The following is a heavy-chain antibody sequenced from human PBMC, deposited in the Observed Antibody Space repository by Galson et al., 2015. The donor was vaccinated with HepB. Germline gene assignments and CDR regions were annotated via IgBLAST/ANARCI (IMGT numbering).Heavy chain of an antibody. Sequence: SVKVSCKVSGYTLTELSMHWVRQAPGKGLEWMGGFDPEDGETIYAQKFQGRVTMTEDTSTDTAYMELSSLRSEDTAVYYCATDTHVLRGIAAAEKGSYYFDYWGQGTLVTVSS. CDR3: ATDTHVLRGIAAAEKGSYYFDY. CDR1: GYTLTELS. D-gene: IGHD6-13*01. V-gene: IGHV1-24*01. J-gene: IGHJ4*02. CDR2: FDPEDGET.